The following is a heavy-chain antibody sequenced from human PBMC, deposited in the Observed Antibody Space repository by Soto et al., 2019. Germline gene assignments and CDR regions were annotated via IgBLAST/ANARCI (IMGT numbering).Heavy chain of an antibody. V-gene: IGHV4-39*01. D-gene: IGHD2-2*01. CDR3: ARLGICISTSCRSPFEY. Sequence: SETLSLTCTVSGGSISSYYWSWIRRPPGKGLEWIGSIYYSGSTYYNPSLKSRVTISVDTSKNQFSLKLSSVTAADTAVYYCARLGICISTSCRSPFEYWGQGTLVTVSS. CDR2: IYYSGST. J-gene: IGHJ4*02. CDR1: GGSISSYY.